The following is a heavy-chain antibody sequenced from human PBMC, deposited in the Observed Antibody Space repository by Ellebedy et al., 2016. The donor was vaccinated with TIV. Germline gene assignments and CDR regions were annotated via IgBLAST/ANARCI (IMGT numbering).Heavy chain of an antibody. CDR1: GFTVSTYA. CDR2: IVGSGA. J-gene: IGHJ4*02. Sequence: PGGSLRLSCAVSGFTVSTYAMTWVRQAPGKGLEWVSGIVGSGAEKYADSVKGRFTISRDNSKRTVDLQMRSVRAEDTAVYFCAKDRTSGDGYWVFDSWGQGTMVSVSS. V-gene: IGHV3-23*01. D-gene: IGHD2-21*02. CDR3: AKDRTSGDGYWVFDS.